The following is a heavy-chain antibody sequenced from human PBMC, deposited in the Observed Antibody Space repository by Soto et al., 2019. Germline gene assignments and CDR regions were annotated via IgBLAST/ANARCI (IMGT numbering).Heavy chain of an antibody. Sequence: QVQLVQSGAEVKKPGASVKVSCKASGYSFTSYGISWVRQAPGQGLEWMGWISTYNGNKTYAQKLQGRVTSTTDTPTSTAYMELRSLRSDDTAVYYCTRDLVQQLVDYWGQGTLVNVSS. V-gene: IGHV1-18*01. J-gene: IGHJ4*02. D-gene: IGHD6-13*01. CDR1: GYSFTSYG. CDR2: ISTYNGNK. CDR3: TRDLVQQLVDY.